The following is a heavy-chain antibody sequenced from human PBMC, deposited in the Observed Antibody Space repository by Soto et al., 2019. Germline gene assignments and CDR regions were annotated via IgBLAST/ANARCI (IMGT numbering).Heavy chain of an antibody. Sequence: GESLKISCQASGYTFTDYWITWVRQMPDKGLQWLGTIDPDDSSASYSPSFQGHVTISADRSTSTAYLQWSSLEASDTAIYYCARGLRTNYGGKGFEPWGQGTLVTVSS. CDR3: ARGLRTNYGGKGFEP. CDR1: GYTFTDYW. J-gene: IGHJ5*02. CDR2: IDPDDSSA. V-gene: IGHV5-10-1*01. D-gene: IGHD2-8*01.